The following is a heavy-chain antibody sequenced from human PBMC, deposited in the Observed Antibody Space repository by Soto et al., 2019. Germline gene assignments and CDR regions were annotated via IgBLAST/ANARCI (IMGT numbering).Heavy chain of an antibody. CDR2: IYPSDSDT. D-gene: IGHD2-2*01. J-gene: IGHJ5*02. Sequence: GESLKISCKGSGYTFTSYWIGWVRQMPGEGLEWMGVIYPSDSDTRYSPSFQGQVTISADKSISTAYLQWSSLKASDTAMYYCARRYCSSTSCPKGGWFDPWGQGTLVTVSS. CDR3: ARRYCSSTSCPKGGWFDP. V-gene: IGHV5-51*01. CDR1: GYTFTSYW.